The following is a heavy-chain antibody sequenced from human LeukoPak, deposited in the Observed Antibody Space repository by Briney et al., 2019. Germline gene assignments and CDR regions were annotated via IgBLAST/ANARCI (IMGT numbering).Heavy chain of an antibody. D-gene: IGHD3-10*01. CDR1: GGSFSGYY. V-gene: IGHV4-34*01. Sequence: SETLSLTCAVYGGSFSGYYWSWIRQPPGKGLEWIGEINHSGSTNYNPSLKSRVTISVDTSKNQFSLKLSSVTAADTAVYYCARRPYYGSGSYYKGFDYWGQGTLVTVSS. CDR3: ARRPYYGSGSYYKGFDY. J-gene: IGHJ4*02. CDR2: INHSGST.